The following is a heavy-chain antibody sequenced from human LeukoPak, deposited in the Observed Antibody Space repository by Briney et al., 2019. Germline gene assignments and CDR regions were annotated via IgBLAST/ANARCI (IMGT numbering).Heavy chain of an antibody. CDR2: INTDESRA. V-gene: IGHV3-74*01. J-gene: IGHJ4*02. CDR1: AFTFSNYW. D-gene: IGHD4-23*01. Sequence: GGSLRLSCEASAFTFSNYWMHWVRQAPGKGLVWVSRINTDESRANYADSVKGRFTISRDNAKNTLYLQMNSLRAEDTAVYYCAKDRLDCGGNPGAFDYWGQGTLVTVSS. CDR3: AKDRLDCGGNPGAFDY.